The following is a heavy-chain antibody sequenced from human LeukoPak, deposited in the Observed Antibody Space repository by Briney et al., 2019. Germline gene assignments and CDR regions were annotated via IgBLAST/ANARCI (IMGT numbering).Heavy chain of an antibody. CDR2: ISSSGRTI. CDR3: ARPQAQYSSGWYDY. V-gene: IGHV3-11*04. D-gene: IGHD6-19*01. J-gene: IGHJ4*02. CDR1: RFTFSDYY. Sequence: PGGSLRLSCAASRFTFSDYYMSWIRQAPGKGLEWGSYISSSGRTIYYADSVKGRFTISRDNAKNSLYLQKNSLRAEDTAVYYCARPQAQYSSGWYDYWGQGTLVTVSS.